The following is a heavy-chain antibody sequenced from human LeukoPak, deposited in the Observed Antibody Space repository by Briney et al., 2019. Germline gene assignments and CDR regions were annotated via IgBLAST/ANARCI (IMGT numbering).Heavy chain of an antibody. CDR1: GFTFSYA. D-gene: IGHD3-22*01. V-gene: IGHV3-23*01. Sequence: PGGSLRLSCAASGFTFSYAMSWVRHARGKGLEWVSATIGSGGRTYYADSVKGRFTISRDNSKNTLYLQMNSLRAEDTAVYYCAKEENYYDSSGYRHNAYWGQGTLVTVSS. CDR2: TIGSGGRT. CDR3: AKEENYYDSSGYRHNAY. J-gene: IGHJ4*02.